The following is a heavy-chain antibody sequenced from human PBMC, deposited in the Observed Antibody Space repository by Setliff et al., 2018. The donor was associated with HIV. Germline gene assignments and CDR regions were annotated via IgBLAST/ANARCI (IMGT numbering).Heavy chain of an antibody. D-gene: IGHD5-12*01. J-gene: IGHJ5*01. CDR1: GYTFTSYG. CDR2: INPNSGGT. Sequence: ASVKVSCKASGYTFTSYGISWVRQAPGQGLEWMGWINPNSGGTHYAQKFQGRITMTRDTSISTAYMELSRLRSDDTAVYYCARLRGPGSPFDSWGQGTLVTVSS. V-gene: IGHV1-2*02. CDR3: ARLRGPGSPFDS.